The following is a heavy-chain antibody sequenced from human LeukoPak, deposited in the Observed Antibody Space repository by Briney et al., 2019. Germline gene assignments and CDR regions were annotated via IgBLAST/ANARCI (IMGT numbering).Heavy chain of an antibody. D-gene: IGHD3-22*01. J-gene: IGHJ4*02. CDR2: INSDGSST. CDR1: GFTFSGYW. V-gene: IGHV3-74*01. CDR3: ARSSYYDSRGYISIGY. Sequence: GGSLRLSCAASGFTFSGYWMHWVRQAPGKGLVWVSRINSDGSSTRYADSVKGRFTISRDNAKNTLFLQMNSLRAEDTAVYYCARSSYYDSRGYISIGYWGQGTLVTVSS.